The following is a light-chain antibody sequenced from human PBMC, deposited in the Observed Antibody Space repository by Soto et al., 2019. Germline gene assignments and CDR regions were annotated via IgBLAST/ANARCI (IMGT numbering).Light chain of an antibody. CDR1: NSRSGSNY. J-gene: IGLJ1*01. Sequence: QSALPQPPLASGTPGQRVTISCSTTNSRSGSNYVYWYQQLPGAAPKLLIYRNDQRPSGVPDRFSASKSGTSASLAISGLRSEDEADYFCAKWDGSLRVYVFGSGTKVTVL. CDR3: AKWDGSLRVYV. CDR2: RND. V-gene: IGLV1-47*01.